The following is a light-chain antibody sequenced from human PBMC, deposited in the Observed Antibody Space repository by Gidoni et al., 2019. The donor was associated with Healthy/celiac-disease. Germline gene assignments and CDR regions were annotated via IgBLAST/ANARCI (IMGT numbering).Light chain of an antibody. Sequence: EIVLTQSPATLSLSPGERATLSCRARQSVSSYLAWYQQKPGQAPRLLIYDASNRATGIPARFSGSGSGTYFTLTISILAPEDFAVYYCQQRSNWPVTFGQGTRLEIK. CDR1: QSVSSY. CDR3: QQRSNWPVT. J-gene: IGKJ5*01. CDR2: DAS. V-gene: IGKV3-11*01.